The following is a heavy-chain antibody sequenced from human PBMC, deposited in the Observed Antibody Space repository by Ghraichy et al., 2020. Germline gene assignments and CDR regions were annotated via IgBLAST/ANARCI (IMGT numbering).Heavy chain of an antibody. J-gene: IGHJ5*02. Sequence: SETRSLTCTVSGGSISNYYWSWIRQPPGKGLEWIGYMYYSGSTNYNPSLKSRVTISVDTSKNQFSLKLSSVTAADTAVYYCARLGSANSTPTSWGQGTLVTVSS. V-gene: IGHV4-59*01. CDR3: ARLGSANSTPTS. CDR2: MYYSGST. CDR1: GGSISNYY. D-gene: IGHD3-16*01.